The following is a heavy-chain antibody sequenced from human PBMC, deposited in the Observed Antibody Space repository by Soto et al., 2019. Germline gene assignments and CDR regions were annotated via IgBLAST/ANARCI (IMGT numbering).Heavy chain of an antibody. CDR3: ATQAGCAIFGVSGYFDY. CDR2: IIPIFGTA. J-gene: IGHJ4*02. V-gene: IGHV1-69*01. CDR1: GGTFSSYA. D-gene: IGHD3-3*01. Sequence: QVQLVQSGAEVKKPGSSVKVSCKASGGTFSSYAISWVRQAPGQGLEWMGGIIPIFGTANYAQKFQGRVTITADESTSTAYMELRSLRSEATAVYYCATQAGCAIFGVSGYFDYWGQGTLVTVSS.